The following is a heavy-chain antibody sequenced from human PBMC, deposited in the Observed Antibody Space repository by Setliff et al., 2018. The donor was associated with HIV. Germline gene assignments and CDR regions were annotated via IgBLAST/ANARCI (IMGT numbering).Heavy chain of an antibody. D-gene: IGHD1-26*01. CDR2: IYYSGST. CDR1: GGSISDSRYY. J-gene: IGHJ4*02. V-gene: IGHV4-39*01. CDR3: AGPVEMANREFDY. Sequence: SETLSLTCTVSGGSISDSRYYWGWIRQPPGKGLEWIGNIYYSGSTYYNPSLKSRVTITVDTSKHQFSLKLSSVTAADTAVYYCAGPVEMANREFDYWGQGTLVTVSS.